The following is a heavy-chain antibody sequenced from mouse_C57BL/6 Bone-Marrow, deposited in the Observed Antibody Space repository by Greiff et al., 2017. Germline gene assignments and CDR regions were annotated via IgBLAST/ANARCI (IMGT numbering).Heavy chain of an antibody. V-gene: IGHV1-85*01. J-gene: IGHJ1*03. CDR3: ARHLGTTVVSYWYFDV. CDR2: IYPRDGST. Sequence: QVQLKESGPELVKPGASVKLSCKASGYTFTSYDINWVKQRPGQGLEWIGWIYPRDGSTNYNEKFKGKATLTADKSSSTAYMQLSSLTSEDSAVYFCARHLGTTVVSYWYFDVWGTGTTVTVSS. D-gene: IGHD1-1*01. CDR1: GYTFTSYD.